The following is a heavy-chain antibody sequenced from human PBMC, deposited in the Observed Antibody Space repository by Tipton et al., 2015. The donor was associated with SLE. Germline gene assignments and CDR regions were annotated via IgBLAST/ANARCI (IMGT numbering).Heavy chain of an antibody. J-gene: IGHJ5*02. CDR1: GGSASSSSKY. V-gene: IGHV4-39*07. Sequence: LRLSCTVSGGSASSSSKYWAWIRQPPGKGLEWIGSIYYTGTTTYYNSFLKSRVTMSVDTSKNQFSLRLTSVIAADTAVYYCARLHGYSYGLNWFDPWGQGTLIPVSS. D-gene: IGHD5-18*01. CDR2: IYYTGTTT. CDR3: ARLHGYSYGLNWFDP.